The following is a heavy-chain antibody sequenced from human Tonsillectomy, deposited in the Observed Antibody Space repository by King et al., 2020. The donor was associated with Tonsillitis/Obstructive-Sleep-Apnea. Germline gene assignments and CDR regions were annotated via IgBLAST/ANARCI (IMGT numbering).Heavy chain of an antibody. V-gene: IGHV3-9*01. CDR2: ISWNSGSI. D-gene: IGHD3-22*01. CDR3: AKGVGRYYYVSSGDQEAPVY. Sequence: VQLVESGGGLVQPGRSLRLSCAASGFTFEDYAMHWVRQAPGKGLEWVSGISWNSGSIGYGDSVKGRFTISRDNAKNSLYLQMNSLRAEDTAFYYCAKGVGRYYYVSSGDQEAPVYWGQGTLVTVSS. J-gene: IGHJ4*02. CDR1: GFTFEDYA.